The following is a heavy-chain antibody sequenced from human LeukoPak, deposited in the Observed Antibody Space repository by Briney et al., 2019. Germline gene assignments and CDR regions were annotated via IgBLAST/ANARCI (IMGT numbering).Heavy chain of an antibody. Sequence: KPGGSLRLSCAASGFTFSSYSLNWVRQAPGKGLEWVSSISSSSYIYYADSVKGRFTISRDNAKNSLYLQMNSLRAEDTAVYYCARWGSGWEYYFDYWGQGTLVTVSS. V-gene: IGHV3-21*01. J-gene: IGHJ4*02. D-gene: IGHD6-19*01. CDR1: GFTFSSYS. CDR2: ISSSSYI. CDR3: ARWGSGWEYYFDY.